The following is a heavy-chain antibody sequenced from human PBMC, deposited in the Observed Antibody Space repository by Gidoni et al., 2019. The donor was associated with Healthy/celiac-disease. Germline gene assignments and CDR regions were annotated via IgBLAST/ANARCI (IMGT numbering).Heavy chain of an antibody. V-gene: IGHV1-46*03. J-gene: IGHJ4*02. CDR2: INPSGGST. Sequence: QVQLVQSGAEVKKPGASVKVSCKASGYTFTSYYMHWVRQAPGQGLEWMGIINPSGGSTSYAQKFQGRVTMTRDTSTSTVYMELSSLRSEDTAVYYCARELGHSGSYYVWGDAPFDYWGQGTLVTVSS. CDR3: ARELGHSGSYYVWGDAPFDY. D-gene: IGHD1-26*01. CDR1: GYTFTSYY.